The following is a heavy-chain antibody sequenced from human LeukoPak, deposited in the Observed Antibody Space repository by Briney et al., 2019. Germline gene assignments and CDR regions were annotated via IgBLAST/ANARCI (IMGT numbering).Heavy chain of an antibody. CDR1: GFTFSSYG. D-gene: IGHD3-10*01. CDR3: AKDMTPFFYGSGRDYFDY. J-gene: IGHJ4*02. CDR2: IRYDGSNK. Sequence: GGSLRLSCAASGFTFSSYGMHWVRQAPGRGLEWVAFIRYDGSNKYYADSVKGRFTISRDNSKNTLYLQMNSLRAEDTAVYYCAKDMTPFFYGSGRDYFDYWGQGTLVTVSS. V-gene: IGHV3-30*02.